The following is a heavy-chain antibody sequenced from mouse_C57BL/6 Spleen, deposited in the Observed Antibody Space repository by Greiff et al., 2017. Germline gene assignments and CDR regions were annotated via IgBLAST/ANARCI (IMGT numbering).Heavy chain of an antibody. CDR3: ARGNGTADAMDY. Sequence: VKLQQSGAELVKPGASVKMSCKASGYTFTSYWITWVKQRPGQGLEWIGDINPGSGSTNYNEKFKSKATLTVDTSSSTAYMQLSSLTSEDSAVYEGARGNGTADAMDYWGQGTSVTVSS. J-gene: IGHJ4*01. CDR2: INPGSGST. CDR1: GYTFTSYW. D-gene: IGHD1-1*01. V-gene: IGHV1-55*01.